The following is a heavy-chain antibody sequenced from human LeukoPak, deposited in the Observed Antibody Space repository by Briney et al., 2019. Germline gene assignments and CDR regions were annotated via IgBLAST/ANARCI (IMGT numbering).Heavy chain of an antibody. V-gene: IGHV3-20*04. CDR3: ARDARLRYFDCLGYYYYYGMDV. J-gene: IGHJ6*02. CDR1: GFTFDDYG. Sequence: GGSLRLSCAASGFTFDDYGMSWVRQAPGKGLEWVSGINWNGGSTGYADSVKGRFTISRDNAKNSLYLQMNSLRAEDTALYYCARDARLRYFDCLGYYYYYGMDVWGQGTTVTVSS. D-gene: IGHD3-9*01. CDR2: INWNGGST.